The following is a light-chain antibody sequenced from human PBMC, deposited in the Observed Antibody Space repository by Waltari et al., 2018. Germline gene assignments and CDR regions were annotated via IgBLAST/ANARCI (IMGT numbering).Light chain of an antibody. V-gene: IGKV3-20*01. CDR2: GAS. J-gene: IGKJ2*01. Sequence: VLTQSPGTLSLSPGESATLSCRASKRLTKKYLAWYQQKPGQAPRLLIYGASSRAAGIPDRFSGSGSGTDFTLTISRLEPDDFAVYYCQQYGSSIMYTFGQGTKLEIK. CDR3: QQYGSSIMYT. CDR1: KRLTKKY.